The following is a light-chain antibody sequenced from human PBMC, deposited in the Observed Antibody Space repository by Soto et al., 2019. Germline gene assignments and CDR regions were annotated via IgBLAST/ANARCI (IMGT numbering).Light chain of an antibody. J-gene: IGKJ5*01. CDR3: QQLNNYPIT. Sequence: DIQLTQSPSFLSASVGDRVTITCRASQGISSYLAWYQQKPGKAPKLLIYAASTLQSGVPSRFSGSGSGTEFTLTISCLQPEDFATYYCQQLNNYPITFGQGTRLEIK. V-gene: IGKV1-9*01. CDR2: AAS. CDR1: QGISSY.